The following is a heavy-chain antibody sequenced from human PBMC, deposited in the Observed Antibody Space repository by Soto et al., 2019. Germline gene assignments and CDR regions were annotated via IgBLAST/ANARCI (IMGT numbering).Heavy chain of an antibody. Sequence: TLSLPCTVSGGSIISGDCYWSWIRQHPGKGLEWIGYIYYSGSTYYNPSLKSRVTISVDTSKNQFSLKLSSVTAADTAVYYCARVRSVMDVWGQGSTVTVSS. CDR1: GGSIISGDCY. D-gene: IGHD3-10*01. J-gene: IGHJ6*02. V-gene: IGHV4-31*03. CDR2: IYYSGST. CDR3: ARVRSVMDV.